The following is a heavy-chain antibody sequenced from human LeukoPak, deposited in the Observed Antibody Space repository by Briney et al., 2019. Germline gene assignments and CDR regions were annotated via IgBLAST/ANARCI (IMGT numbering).Heavy chain of an antibody. CDR2: ISSSSSYI. CDR1: GFTFSTYA. J-gene: IGHJ5*02. CDR3: ARDVVVVTAADEA. Sequence: GGSLRLSCAASGFTFSTYAMNWVRQAPGKGLEWVSCISSSSSYIYYADSVKGRFTISRDNARNSVYLQMNSLRAEDTAVYYCARDVVVVTAADEAWGQGTLVTVSS. V-gene: IGHV3-21*01. D-gene: IGHD2-2*01.